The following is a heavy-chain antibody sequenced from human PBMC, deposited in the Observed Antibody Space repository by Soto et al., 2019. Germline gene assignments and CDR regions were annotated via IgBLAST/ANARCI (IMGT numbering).Heavy chain of an antibody. CDR2: VIPILGIA. CDR3: ATSHSSSWTQPDYYYYGMDV. Sequence: SGKVSCKASGGTFSSYTISWVRQAHGQGLEWMGRVIPILGIANYAQKFQGRVTITADKSTSTAYMELSSLRSEDTAVYYCATSHSSSWTQPDYYYYGMDVWGQGTTVTVSS. J-gene: IGHJ6*02. V-gene: IGHV1-69*02. D-gene: IGHD6-13*01. CDR1: GGTFSSYT.